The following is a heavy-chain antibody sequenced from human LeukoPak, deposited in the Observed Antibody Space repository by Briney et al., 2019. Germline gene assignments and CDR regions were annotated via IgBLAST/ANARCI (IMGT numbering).Heavy chain of an antibody. V-gene: IGHV4-34*01. D-gene: IGHD5-18*01. CDR3: ARRPLYSYGPNDY. J-gene: IGHJ4*02. CDR2: INHGGST. CDR1: GGSFSAYY. Sequence: SETLSLTCAVYGGSFSAYYWSLIRQPPGKGLERIGEINHGGSTNYNPSLKSRVTISVDTSKNQFSLRLSSVTAADTAVYYCARRPLYSYGPNDYWGQGTLVTVSS.